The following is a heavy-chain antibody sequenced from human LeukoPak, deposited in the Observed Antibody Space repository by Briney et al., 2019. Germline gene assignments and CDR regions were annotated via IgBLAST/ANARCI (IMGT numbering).Heavy chain of an antibody. CDR2: ISSSGSTI. D-gene: IGHD3-9*01. CDR3: ARATTYDILTGFSDY. V-gene: IGHV3-48*03. Sequence: GGSLRLSCAASGFTFSSYEMNWVRQAPGRGLEWVSYISSSGSTIYYADSVKGRFTISRDNARKSLYLQMNSLRAEDTAVYYCARATTYDILTGFSDYWGQGTLVTVSS. CDR1: GFTFSSYE. J-gene: IGHJ4*02.